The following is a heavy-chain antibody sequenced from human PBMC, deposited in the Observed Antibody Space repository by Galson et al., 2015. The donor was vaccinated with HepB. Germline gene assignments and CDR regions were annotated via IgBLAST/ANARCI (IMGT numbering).Heavy chain of an antibody. CDR3: ARSLSPERITMVRGASFDY. CDR1: GGSFSGYY. V-gene: IGHV4-34*01. J-gene: IGHJ4*02. Sequence: ETLSLTCAVYGGSFSGYYWSWIRQPPGKGLEWIGEINHSGSTKYNPSLKSRVTISVDTSKNQFSLKLSSVTAADTAVYYCARSLSPERITMVRGASFDYWGQGTLVTVSS. D-gene: IGHD3-10*01. CDR2: INHSGST.